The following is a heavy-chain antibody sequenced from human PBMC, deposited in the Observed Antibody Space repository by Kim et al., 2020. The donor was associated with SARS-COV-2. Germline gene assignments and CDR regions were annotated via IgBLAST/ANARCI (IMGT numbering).Heavy chain of an antibody. CDR3: ANHPYFDPRGWGMDV. CDR2: ISGSGGST. D-gene: IGHD3-9*01. V-gene: IGHV3-23*01. Sequence: GGSLRLSCAASGFTFSSYAMSWVRQAPGKGLEWVSAISGSGGSTYYADSVKGRFTISRDNSKNTLYLQMNSLRAEDTAVYYCANHPYFDPRGWGMDVWGQGTTVTVSS. CDR1: GFTFSSYA. J-gene: IGHJ6*02.